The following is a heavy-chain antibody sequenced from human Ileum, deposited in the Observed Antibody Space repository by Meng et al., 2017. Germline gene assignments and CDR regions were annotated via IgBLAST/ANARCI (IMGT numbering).Heavy chain of an antibody. V-gene: IGHV1-3*01. Sequence: QVQFVQSGAEVKKPGASMRISCKASGFTFSNYAIYWVRQAPCQSLEWLGWIHAGSGDTKFSQTFQGRLTFDRDTSADTVYMELSSLTSGDRAVYYCGRGRASFYFDFLGQGTLVTVSS. CDR1: GFTFSNYA. CDR2: IHAGSGDT. D-gene: IGHD6-6*01. J-gene: IGHJ4*01. CDR3: GRGRASFYFDF.